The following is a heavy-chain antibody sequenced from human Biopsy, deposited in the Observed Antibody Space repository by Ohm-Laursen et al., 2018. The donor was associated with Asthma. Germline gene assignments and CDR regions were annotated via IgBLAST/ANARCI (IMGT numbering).Heavy chain of an antibody. CDR2: IFRNGNT. Sequence: PSETLSLTSAVPGAPFAGGDSPCPWIRQPPGVGLGWIGNIFRNGNTYYTPPLKNRGTISIARSKNQFSLRLRSVTAADTAVYYCARGWNCGGDCYSLDSWGQGTLVTVSS. CDR1: GAPFAGGDSP. J-gene: IGHJ4*02. CDR3: ARGWNCGGDCYSLDS. V-gene: IGHV4-30-2*01. D-gene: IGHD2-21*02.